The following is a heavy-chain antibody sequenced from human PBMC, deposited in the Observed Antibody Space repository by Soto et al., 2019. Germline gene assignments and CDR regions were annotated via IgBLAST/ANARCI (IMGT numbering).Heavy chain of an antibody. Sequence: EVQLVESGGGLVKPGGSLRLSCAASGFTFSNAWMSWVRQAPGKGLEWVGRIKSKTDGRTTDYAAPVKGRFTISRDDSKNTLYLQMNSLKTEDNAVYYCTTDALGYSGYDLVFGQWLVRNYWGQRTLVTVSS. CDR2: IKSKTDGRTT. CDR1: GFTFSNAW. J-gene: IGHJ4*02. V-gene: IGHV3-15*01. CDR3: TTDALGYSGYDLVFGQWLVRNY. D-gene: IGHD5-12*01.